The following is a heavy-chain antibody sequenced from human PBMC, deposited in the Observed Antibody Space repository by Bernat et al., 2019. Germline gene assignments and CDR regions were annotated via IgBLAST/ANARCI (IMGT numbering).Heavy chain of an antibody. CDR2: IWYDGSNK. Sequence: QVQLAESGGGVVQPGRSLRLSCAASGFTFSSYGMHWVRQAPGKGLEWVAVIWYDGSNKYYADSVKGRFTISRDDSKNTLYLQMNSLRAEDTAVYYCARVYCSGGSCYGPFDYWGQGTLVTVSS. D-gene: IGHD2-15*01. CDR3: ARVYCSGGSCYGPFDY. CDR1: GFTFSSYG. V-gene: IGHV3-33*01. J-gene: IGHJ4*02.